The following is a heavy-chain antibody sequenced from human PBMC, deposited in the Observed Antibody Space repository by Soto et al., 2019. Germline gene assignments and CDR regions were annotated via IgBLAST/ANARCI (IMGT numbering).Heavy chain of an antibody. CDR2: ISYDGSNK. CDR1: GFTFSSYG. Sequence: GGSLRLSCAASGFTFSSYGMHWVRQAPGKGLEWVSVISYDGSNKYYADSVKGRFTISRDNSKNTLYLQMNSLRAEDTAVYYCAKGGRQSWFDPGGQGTLVTVSS. V-gene: IGHV3-30*18. D-gene: IGHD1-1*01. J-gene: IGHJ5*02. CDR3: AKGGRQSWFDP.